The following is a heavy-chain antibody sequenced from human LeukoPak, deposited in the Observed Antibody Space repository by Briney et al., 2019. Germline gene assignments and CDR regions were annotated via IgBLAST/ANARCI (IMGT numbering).Heavy chain of an antibody. CDR3: ARLGFGPYTGGYWFDP. J-gene: IGHJ5*02. D-gene: IGHD3-10*01. CDR1: GGSISSYY. Sequence: PSETLSLTCTVSGGSISSYYWSWIRQPPGKGLEWIGYIYYSGSTNYNPSLKSRVTISVDTSKNQFSLKLSSVTAADTAVYYCARLGFGPYTGGYWFDPWGQGTLVTVSS. V-gene: IGHV4-59*01. CDR2: IYYSGST.